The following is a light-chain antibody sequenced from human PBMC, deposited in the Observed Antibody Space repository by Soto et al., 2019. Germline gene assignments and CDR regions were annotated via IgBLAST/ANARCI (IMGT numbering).Light chain of an antibody. Sequence: QSALTQPPSASGSPGQSVTISCTGTSSDVGAYKYVSWYQQYPGKAPKLMIYEVTKRPSGVPDGFSGSKSGNTASLAVSGLKAEDGAEYNPTLYVGNDIWDFGRGTQLTF. CDR2: EVT. J-gene: IGLJ2*01. CDR1: SSDVGAYKY. V-gene: IGLV2-8*01. CDR3: TLYVGNDIWD.